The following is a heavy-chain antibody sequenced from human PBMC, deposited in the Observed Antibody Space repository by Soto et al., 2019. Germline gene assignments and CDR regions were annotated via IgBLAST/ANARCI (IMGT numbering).Heavy chain of an antibody. D-gene: IGHD3-10*01. CDR1: GYTFTSYG. CDR2: ISAYNGNT. CDR3: ARIWFGELLSQYNWFDP. V-gene: IGHV1-18*01. J-gene: IGHJ5*02. Sequence: VASVKVSCKASGYTFTSYGISWVRQAPGQGLEWMGWISAYNGNTNYAQKLQGRVTMTTDTSTSTAYMELRSLRSDDTAVYYCARIWFGELLSQYNWFDPWGQGTLVTVSS.